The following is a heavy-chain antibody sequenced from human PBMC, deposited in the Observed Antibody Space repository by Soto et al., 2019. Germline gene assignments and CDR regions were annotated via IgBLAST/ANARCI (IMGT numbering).Heavy chain of an antibody. CDR2: IYYSGST. V-gene: IGHV4-31*03. Sequence: SETLSLTCTVSGGSISSGGYYWSWIRQHPGKGLEWIGYIYYSGSTYYNPSLKSRVTISVDTSKNQFSLKLSSVTAADTAVYYCARDVDYYDSSGYYPDAFDIWGQGTMVT. D-gene: IGHD3-22*01. CDR1: GGSISSGGYY. CDR3: ARDVDYYDSSGYYPDAFDI. J-gene: IGHJ3*02.